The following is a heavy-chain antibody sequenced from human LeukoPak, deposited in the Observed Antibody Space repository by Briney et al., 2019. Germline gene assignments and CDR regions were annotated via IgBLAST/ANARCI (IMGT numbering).Heavy chain of an antibody. CDR3: ARRPGN. CDR2: IYSGGAI. V-gene: IGHV3-53*01. J-gene: IGHJ4*02. CDR1: GFAVGSNY. D-gene: IGHD1-14*01. Sequence: GGSLRLSCVASGFAVGSNYMSRVRQAPGKGLEWVSLIYSGGAIRYADSVKGRFTISRDSSKNTLFLQMNDLTVEDTARYYCARRPGNWGQGILVTVSS.